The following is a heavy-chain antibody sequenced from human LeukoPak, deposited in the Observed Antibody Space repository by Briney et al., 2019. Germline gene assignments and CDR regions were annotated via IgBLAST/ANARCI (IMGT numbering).Heavy chain of an antibody. CDR2: MNPNSGNT. D-gene: IGHD6-25*01. CDR1: GYTFTSYD. CDR3: ARGRLNDAFDI. J-gene: IGHJ3*02. Sequence: ASVKVSCEASGYTFTSYDINWVRQATGQGLEWMGWMNPNSGNTGYAQKFQGRVTITRNTSISTAYMELSSLRSEDTAVYYCARGRLNDAFDIWGQGTMVTVSS. V-gene: IGHV1-8*03.